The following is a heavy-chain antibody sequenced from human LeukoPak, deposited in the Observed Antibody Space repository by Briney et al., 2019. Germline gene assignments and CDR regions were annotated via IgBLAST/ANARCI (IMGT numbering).Heavy chain of an antibody. CDR1: GGSISSGGYS. V-gene: IGHV4-30-2*01. CDR3: ARGDCTNGVCPLDY. Sequence: SETLSLTCAVSGGSISSGGYSWSWIRQPPGKGLEWIGYIYHSGSTYYNPSLKSRVTISVDRSKNQFSLKLSSVTAADTAVYYCARGDCTNGVCPLDYWGREPWSPSPQ. D-gene: IGHD2-8*01. J-gene: IGHJ4*02. CDR2: IYHSGST.